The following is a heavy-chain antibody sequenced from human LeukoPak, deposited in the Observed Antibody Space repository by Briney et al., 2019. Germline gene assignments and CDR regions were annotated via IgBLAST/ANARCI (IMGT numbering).Heavy chain of an antibody. CDR3: ARATQSAAGYFQH. J-gene: IGHJ1*01. V-gene: IGHV3-53*01. CDR1: GFTVSSKD. D-gene: IGHD6-13*01. CDR2: MYSGGST. Sequence: GGSLRLSCAASGFTVSSKDMNWVRQAPGKGLERVSLMYSGGSTYYADSVKGRFTISRDSSKNTLYLQMNSLRAEDTAVYYCARATQSAAGYFQHWGQGTLVTVSS.